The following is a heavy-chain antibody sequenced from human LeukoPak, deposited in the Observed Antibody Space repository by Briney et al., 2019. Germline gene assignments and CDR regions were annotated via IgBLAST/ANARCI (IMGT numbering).Heavy chain of an antibody. CDR1: GYSISSGYY. Sequence: SETLSLTCTVSGYSISSGYYWGWIRQPPGKGLEWIGSIYHSGSTYYNPSLKSRVTISVDTSKNQFSLKLSSVTAADTAVYYCARHAWSRGSGSYYQNYYYYYMDVWGKGTTVTISS. CDR2: IYHSGST. J-gene: IGHJ6*03. D-gene: IGHD3-10*01. V-gene: IGHV4-38-2*02. CDR3: ARHAWSRGSGSYYQNYYYYYMDV.